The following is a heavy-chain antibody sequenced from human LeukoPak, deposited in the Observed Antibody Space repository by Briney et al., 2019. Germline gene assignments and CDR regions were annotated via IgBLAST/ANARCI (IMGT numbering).Heavy chain of an antibody. V-gene: IGHV4-59*01. CDR3: ARDRTDKDGYNYLASDY. Sequence: SETLSLTCTVSGGSISSYYWSWIRQPPGKGLEWIGYIYYSGSTNYNPSLKSRVTISVDTSKNQFSLKLSSVTAADTAVYYCARDRTDKDGYNYLASDYWGQGTLVTVSS. J-gene: IGHJ4*02. CDR2: IYYSGST. D-gene: IGHD5-24*01. CDR1: GGSISSYY.